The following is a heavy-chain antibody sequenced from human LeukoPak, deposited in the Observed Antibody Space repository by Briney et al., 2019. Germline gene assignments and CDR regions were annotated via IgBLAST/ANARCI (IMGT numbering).Heavy chain of an antibody. CDR2: IYYSGYT. J-gene: IGHJ3*01. CDR3: AKSSGYGLIDN. V-gene: IGHV4-59*12. Sequence: PSETLSLTCTVSGGSISSYYWSWIRQPPGKGLEWIGCIYYSGYTNYNPSLKSRVTISGDTSKNQFSLKLSSVTAADTAVYYCAKSSGYGLIDNWGQGTMVTVSS. D-gene: IGHD3-3*01. CDR1: GGSISSYY.